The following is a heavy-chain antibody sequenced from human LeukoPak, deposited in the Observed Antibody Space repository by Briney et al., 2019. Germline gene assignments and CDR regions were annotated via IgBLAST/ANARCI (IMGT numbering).Heavy chain of an antibody. V-gene: IGHV1-18*01. CDR1: GYTFTSYG. D-gene: IGHD3-22*01. J-gene: IGHJ4*02. CDR3: ARAGRTFVNYYDRSGDY. CDR2: ISAYNGNT. Sequence: ASVKVSCKASGYTFTSYGISWVRQAPGQGLEWMGWISAYNGNTNYAQKLQGRVTMTTDTSTSTAYMELRSLRSDDTAVYYCARAGRTFVNYYDRSGDYWGQGTLVTVSS.